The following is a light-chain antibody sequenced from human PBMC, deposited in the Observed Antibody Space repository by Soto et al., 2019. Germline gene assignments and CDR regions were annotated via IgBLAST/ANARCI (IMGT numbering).Light chain of an antibody. V-gene: IGKV1-5*03. CDR3: QHYNSYSEA. CDR1: QTISSW. CDR2: KAS. J-gene: IGKJ1*01. Sequence: DIQMTQSPSTLSGSVGDRVTITCRASQTISSWLAWYQQKPGKAPNLLIYKASTLKSGVPSRFSGSGSGTEFTITISSLQPDDFAPYYCQHYNSYSEAFGNGTKVELK.